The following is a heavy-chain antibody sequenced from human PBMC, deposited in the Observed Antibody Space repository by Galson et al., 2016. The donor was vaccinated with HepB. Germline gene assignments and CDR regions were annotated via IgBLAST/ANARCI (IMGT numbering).Heavy chain of an antibody. D-gene: IGHD3/OR15-3a*01. J-gene: IGHJ4*02. Sequence: SVKVSCKVSGSTFHNYAFHWLRQAPGQRPEWMGWINSASGDSRVSQALQGRLTLTRDTSATTVFMELRSLAPGDTAVYYCARYSDRLQHGLAYWGQGTLVTVSS. CDR2: INSASGDS. V-gene: IGHV1-3*01. CDR1: GSTFHNYA. CDR3: ARYSDRLQHGLAY.